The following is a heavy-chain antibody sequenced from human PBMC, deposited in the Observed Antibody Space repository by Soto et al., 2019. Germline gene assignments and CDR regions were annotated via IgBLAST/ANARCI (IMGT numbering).Heavy chain of an antibody. CDR1: GGSISSYY. D-gene: IGHD6-13*01. CDR3: ARLHSSRGFYYFDY. J-gene: IGHJ4*02. CDR2: IYYSGST. V-gene: IGHV4-59*08. Sequence: SETLCLTCTVSGGSISSYYWSWIRQPPGKGLEWIGYIYYSGSTNYNPSLKSRVTISVDTSKNQFSLKLSSVTAADTAVYYCARLHSSRGFYYFDYWGQGTLVTXSS.